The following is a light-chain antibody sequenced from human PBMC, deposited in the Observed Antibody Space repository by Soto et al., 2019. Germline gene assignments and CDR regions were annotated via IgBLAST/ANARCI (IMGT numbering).Light chain of an antibody. CDR2: EGG. V-gene: IGLV2-23*01. Sequence: QSALTQTASVSGSPGQSITISCTGTSSDVGNYNLVSWYQQYPGKAPKLMIYEGGKRPSGVSNRFSGSKSGNTASLTISGLQAEDESDYYCCSFALRSTLIFGGGTKVTVL. CDR3: CSFALRSTLI. J-gene: IGLJ2*01. CDR1: SSDVGNYNL.